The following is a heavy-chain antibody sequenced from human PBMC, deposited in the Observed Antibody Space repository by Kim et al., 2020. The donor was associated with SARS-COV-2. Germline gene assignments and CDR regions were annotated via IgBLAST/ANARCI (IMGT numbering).Heavy chain of an antibody. CDR1: GFSFSTYW. CDR2: VDPYGVIT. V-gene: IGHV3-74*03. D-gene: IGHD3-9*01. CDR3: ASSEPIIFGTLKFDP. Sequence: GGSLRLSCAASGFSFSTYWMHWVRQAPGKGLVWVSRVDPYGVITTYADSVKGRFTISRDNAKNTLYLQMNSLRVEDTAVYYCASSEPIIFGTLKFDPWGRGTLVTVSS. J-gene: IGHJ5*02.